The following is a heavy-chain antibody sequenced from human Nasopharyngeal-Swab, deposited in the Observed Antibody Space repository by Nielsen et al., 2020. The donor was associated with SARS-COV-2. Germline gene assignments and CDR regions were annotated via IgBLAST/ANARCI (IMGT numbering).Heavy chain of an antibody. Sequence: SETLSLTCTVSGDSITNGDYYWSWIRQPPGKDLEWIAYIYHSGSTYYKPSLKSRLSISVDTSKNQFSLSLTSVTAADTAMYYCARYYVSGMFGMDVWGPGTAVTVSS. D-gene: IGHD3-10*01. CDR3: ARYYVSGMFGMDV. J-gene: IGHJ6*02. CDR1: GDSITNGDYY. V-gene: IGHV4-30-4*01. CDR2: IYHSGST.